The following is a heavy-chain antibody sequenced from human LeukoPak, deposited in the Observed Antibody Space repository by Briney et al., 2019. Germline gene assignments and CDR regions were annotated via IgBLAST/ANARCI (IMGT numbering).Heavy chain of an antibody. CDR2: ISYDGSNK. D-gene: IGHD2-2*01. V-gene: IGHV3-30*03. CDR3: AGVVSAAHEY. J-gene: IGHJ4*02. Sequence: GGSLRLSCAASGFTFSSYGMHWVRQAPGKGLEWVAVISYDGSNKYYADSVKGRFTISRDNSKNTLYLQMNSLRAEDTAVYYCAGVVSAAHEYWGQGTLVTVSS. CDR1: GFTFSSYG.